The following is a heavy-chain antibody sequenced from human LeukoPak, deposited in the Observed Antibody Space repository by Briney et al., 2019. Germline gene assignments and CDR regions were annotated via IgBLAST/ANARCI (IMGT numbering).Heavy chain of an antibody. CDR1: VGSISSGGYY. J-gene: IGHJ4*02. D-gene: IGHD6-13*01. CDR3: ARDAYSSSSLDY. Sequence: SETLSLTCTVSVGSISSGGYYWSWIRQHPGKGLEWIGYIYYSGSTYYNPSLKSRVTISVDTSKNQFSLKLSSVTAADTAVYYCARDAYSSSSLDYWGQGTLVTVSS. V-gene: IGHV4-31*03. CDR2: IYYSGST.